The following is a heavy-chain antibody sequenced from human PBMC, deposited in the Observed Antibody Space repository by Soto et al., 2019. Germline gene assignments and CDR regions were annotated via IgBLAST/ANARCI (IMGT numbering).Heavy chain of an antibody. CDR2: IWYDGSNK. V-gene: IGHV3-33*01. CDR1: GFSFSSFA. J-gene: IGHJ5*02. Sequence: QVQLVESGGGVVQPGRSLRLSCAASGFSFSSFAMHWVRQAPGKGLEWVAVIWYDGSNKYYADSVKGGFTISRDNSKNTLYLQMNSLRAEDTAVYYCARDSMGSSWLRGPHHWGQGTLVTVSS. CDR3: ARDSMGSSWLRGPHH. D-gene: IGHD6-13*01.